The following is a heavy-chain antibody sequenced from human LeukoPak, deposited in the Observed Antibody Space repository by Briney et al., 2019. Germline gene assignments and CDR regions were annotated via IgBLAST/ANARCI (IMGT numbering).Heavy chain of an antibody. Sequence: GGSLRLSCAASGFTFSSYSMNWVRQAPGKGLEWVSSISSSSSYIYYADSVKGRFTISRDNAKNSLYLQMNSLRAEDTAVYYRARDPGIAAPVDYWGQGTLVTVSS. CDR1: GFTFSSYS. D-gene: IGHD6-13*01. V-gene: IGHV3-21*01. J-gene: IGHJ4*02. CDR2: ISSSSSYI. CDR3: ARDPGIAAPVDY.